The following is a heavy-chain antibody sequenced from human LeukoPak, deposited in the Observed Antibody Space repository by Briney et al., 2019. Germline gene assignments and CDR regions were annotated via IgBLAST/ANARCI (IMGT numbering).Heavy chain of an antibody. CDR1: GGSISSYY. J-gene: IGHJ6*03. Sequence: SETLSLTCTGSGGSISSYYWSWIRQPAGKGLEWIGRIYTSGSNNYNPSLKSRVTMSVDTSKNQFSLKLSSVTAADTAMYYCAREVADYGGYYYYHYMDVWGKGTTVTISS. V-gene: IGHV4-4*07. D-gene: IGHD4-23*01. CDR3: AREVADYGGYYYYHYMDV. CDR2: IYTSGSN.